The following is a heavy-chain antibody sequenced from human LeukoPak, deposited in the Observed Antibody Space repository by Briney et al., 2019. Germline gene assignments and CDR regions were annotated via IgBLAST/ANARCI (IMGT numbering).Heavy chain of an antibody. CDR1: GGSISSYY. V-gene: IGHV4-4*07. Sequence: SETLSLTCTVSGGSISSYYWSWIRQPAGKGLEWIGRIHTSGSTNYNPSLKSRVTMSVDMSKSQFSLKLSSVTAADTAVYYCARVAYSTTWFNLFFDYWGQGTMVTVSS. CDR3: ARVAYSTTWFNLFFDY. CDR2: IHTSGST. D-gene: IGHD6-13*01. J-gene: IGHJ4*02.